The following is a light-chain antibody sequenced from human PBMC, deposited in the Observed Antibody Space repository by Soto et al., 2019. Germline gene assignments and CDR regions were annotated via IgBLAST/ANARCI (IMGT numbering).Light chain of an antibody. CDR1: TGAVTNNHH. CDR3: LLSYNAARV. CDR2: DTS. Sequence: QAVVTQEPSLTVSLGGTVTLTCGSSTGAVTNNHHPYWFQQKAGQAPRTLIYDTSNKHSWTPARFSGSLLADKAALTLSGAQPEDEAQYYCLLSYNAARVFGGGTKLTVL. J-gene: IGLJ2*01. V-gene: IGLV7-46*01.